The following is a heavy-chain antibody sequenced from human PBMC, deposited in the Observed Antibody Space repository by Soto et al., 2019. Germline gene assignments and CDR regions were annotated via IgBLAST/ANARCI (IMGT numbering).Heavy chain of an antibody. V-gene: IGHV4-59*08. J-gene: IGHJ6*03. CDR1: GGSISSYY. Sequence: PSETLSLTCTVSGGSISSYYWSWIRQPPGKGLEWIGYIYYSGSTNYNPSLKSRVTISVDTSKNQFSLKLSSVTAADTAVYYCARRSTMVRGVGYYYYMDVWGKGTTVTVSS. CDR3: ARRSTMVRGVGYYYYMDV. D-gene: IGHD3-10*01. CDR2: IYYSGST.